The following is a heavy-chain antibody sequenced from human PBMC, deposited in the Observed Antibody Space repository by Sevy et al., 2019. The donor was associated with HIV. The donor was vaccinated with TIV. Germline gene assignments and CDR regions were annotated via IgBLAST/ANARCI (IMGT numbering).Heavy chain of an antibody. CDR1: GFSFNKYG. J-gene: IGHJ4*02. CDR2: IAYDGGNK. V-gene: IGHV3-30*18. CDR3: GKIPAGGSYFSYFDS. D-gene: IGHD1-26*01. Sequence: GGSLRLSCAASGFSFNKYGMHWVRQAPGEGLEWVAVIAYDGGNKYYTDSVKGRFTISRDNSKNTLYLQMNSLRAEETAVYYCGKIPAGGSYFSYFDSWGQGTLVTVSS.